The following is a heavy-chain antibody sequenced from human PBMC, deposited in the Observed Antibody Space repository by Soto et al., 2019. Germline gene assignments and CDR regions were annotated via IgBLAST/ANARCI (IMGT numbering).Heavy chain of an antibody. CDR2: INHSGST. J-gene: IGHJ6*02. CDR1: GGSFRGYY. D-gene: IGHD2-15*01. CDR3: ARAVPYCGGGSCYGFGSYYYYGMDV. Sequence: PSETLSLTCAVYGGSFRGYYWSWIRQPPGKGLELIGEINHSGSTNYNPSLKSRVTISVDTSKKQFYLKLSSVTDADTAVYYCARAVPYCGGGSCYGFGSYYYYGMDVWGQGTTVTVS. V-gene: IGHV4-34*01.